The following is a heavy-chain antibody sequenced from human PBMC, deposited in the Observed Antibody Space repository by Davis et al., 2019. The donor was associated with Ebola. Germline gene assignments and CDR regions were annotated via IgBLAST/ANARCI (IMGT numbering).Heavy chain of an antibody. CDR1: GYSFTSYW. V-gene: IGHV5-51*01. CDR2: IYPGDSDT. D-gene: IGHD2-2*03. J-gene: IGHJ6*02. CDR3: VRLDGYCSSTSCYYAMDV. Sequence: GESLKISCQGSGYSFTSYWIGWVRQTPGQGLEWMGIIYPGDSDTRYSPSLQGQVTISADNYIRTANLQWSSLKASDTAMYYCVRLDGYCSSTSCYYAMDVWGQGTPVTVSS.